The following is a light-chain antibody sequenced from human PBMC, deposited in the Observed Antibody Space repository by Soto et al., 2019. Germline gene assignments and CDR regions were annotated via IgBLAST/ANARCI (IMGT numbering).Light chain of an antibody. CDR3: QQHSHWPPWK. CDR1: ENVRTF. J-gene: IGKJ1*01. Sequence: EVVLTQSPATLSLSPGERATLSFRASENVRTFVDWYQQTPGQAPRLLIYGASNRAAGIPARFSGSGSGTDFTLTIRDLEPEDFAVYYCQQHSHWPPWKCGQGTKGDIK. CDR2: GAS. V-gene: IGKV3-11*01.